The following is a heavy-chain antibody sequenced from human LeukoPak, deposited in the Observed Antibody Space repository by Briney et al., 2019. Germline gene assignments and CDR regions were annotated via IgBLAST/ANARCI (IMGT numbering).Heavy chain of an antibody. J-gene: IGHJ6*03. CDR1: GFTFSSYS. V-gene: IGHV3-48*01. CDR2: ISSSSSTI. D-gene: IGHD6-19*01. CDR3: ARYGIAVAWGDKNYYYYYMDV. Sequence: GGSLRLSCAASGFTFSSYSMNWVRQAPGKGLEWVSYISSSSSTIYYADSVKGRFTISRDNAKNSLYLQMNSLRAEDTAVYYCARYGIAVAWGDKNYYYYYMDVWGKGTTVTVSS.